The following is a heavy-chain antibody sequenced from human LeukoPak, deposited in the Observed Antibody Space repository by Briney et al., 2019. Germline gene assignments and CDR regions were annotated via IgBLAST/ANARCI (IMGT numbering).Heavy chain of an antibody. V-gene: IGHV1-2*02. CDR1: GYTFTCYY. J-gene: IGHJ4*02. D-gene: IGHD3-22*01. CDR2: INPNSGGT. Sequence: AAVTVSCKATGYTFTCYYMHWVRQAPGQGLEWVGCINPNSGGTNYAQKFPGRVTMTSDTSISTDYMGLSRPRSDDTAVYYCARDGYYDSSGYYRWGQGTLVTVSS. CDR3: ARDGYYDSSGYYR.